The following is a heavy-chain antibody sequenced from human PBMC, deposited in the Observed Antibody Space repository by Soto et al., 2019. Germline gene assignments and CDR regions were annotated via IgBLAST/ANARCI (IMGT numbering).Heavy chain of an antibody. J-gene: IGHJ6*02. CDR3: ARGANSYNWNYYYYGMDV. CDR1: GFTFSSYD. D-gene: IGHD1-20*01. Sequence: GGSLRLSCAASGFTFSSYDMHWVRQATGKGLEWVSAIGTAGDTYYQGYVKGRFTISRENAKNSLYLQMNSLRAVDTAVYYCARGANSYNWNYYYYGMDVWGQGTLVTVSS. CDR2: IGTAGDT. V-gene: IGHV3-13*01.